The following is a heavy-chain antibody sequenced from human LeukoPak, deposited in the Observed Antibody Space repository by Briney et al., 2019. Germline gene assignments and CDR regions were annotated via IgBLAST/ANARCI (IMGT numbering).Heavy chain of an antibody. CDR3: ARHRVSDRRAAFDI. CDR1: GGSISSHY. CDR2: IYYSGST. D-gene: IGHD4-11*01. Sequence: PSEPLSLTCTVSGGSISSHYWSWIRQPPGKGLEWIGYIYYSGSTNYNPSLKSRVTISVDTSKNQFSLKLSSVTAADTAVYYCARHRVSDRRAAFDIWGQGTMVSVSS. J-gene: IGHJ3*02. V-gene: IGHV4-59*08.